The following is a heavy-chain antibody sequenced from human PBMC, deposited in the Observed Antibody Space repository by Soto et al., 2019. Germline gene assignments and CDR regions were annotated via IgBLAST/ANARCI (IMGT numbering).Heavy chain of an antibody. Sequence: EVQLVESGGGLVVPGGCLSLSCVASGFTFSSYHMSWVRQAPGQGLEWVSSINPSSTHIYYADSVRGRFAISRDHSKNSLYLQMNSLRTEDAAVYYCAGGYCGGGGCYLRRDACDVWGQGTVVTVSS. CDR2: INPSSTHI. CDR3: AGGYCGGGGCYLRRDACDV. CDR1: GFTFSSYH. D-gene: IGHD2-15*01. J-gene: IGHJ3*01. V-gene: IGHV3-21*01.